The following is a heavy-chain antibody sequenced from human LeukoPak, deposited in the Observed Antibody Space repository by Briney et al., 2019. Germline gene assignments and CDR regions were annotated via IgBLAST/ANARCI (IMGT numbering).Heavy chain of an antibody. V-gene: IGHV1-8*01. D-gene: IGHD3-22*01. CDR1: GYTFTSYD. Sequence: ASVKVSCKASGYTFTSYDINWVRQATGQGLAWMGWMNPNSGNTGYAQKFQGRVTMTRNTSISTAYMELSSLRSEDTAVYYCARRYYYDSSGYYYAYWGQGTLVTVSS. CDR2: MNPNSGNT. CDR3: ARRYYYDSSGYYYAY. J-gene: IGHJ4*02.